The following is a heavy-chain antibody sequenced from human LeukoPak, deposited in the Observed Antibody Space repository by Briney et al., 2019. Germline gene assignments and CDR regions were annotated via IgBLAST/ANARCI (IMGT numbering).Heavy chain of an antibody. CDR1: GYTLTELS. Sequence: ASVKVSCKVSGYTLTELSMHWVRQAPGKGLEWMGGFDPEDGETIYAQKFQGRVTMTEDTSTDTAYMELRSLRSDDTAVYYCARGHGGDYYFDYWGQGTLVTVSS. J-gene: IGHJ4*02. D-gene: IGHD2-21*02. V-gene: IGHV1-24*01. CDR3: ARGHGGDYYFDY. CDR2: FDPEDGET.